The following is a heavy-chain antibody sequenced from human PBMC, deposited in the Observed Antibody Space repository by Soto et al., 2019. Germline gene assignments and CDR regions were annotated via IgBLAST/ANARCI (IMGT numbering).Heavy chain of an antibody. CDR3: ASGYLRYFDWLSDPYYVDY. V-gene: IGHV4-39*01. CDR2: IYYSGST. D-gene: IGHD3-9*01. J-gene: IGHJ4*02. Sequence: PSETLSLTCSVSGVSISTTNYHRGWIRQAPGKGLEWIGTIYYSGSTYYNPSLKSRITVSVDTSKNQFSLKLSSVTAADTAVYYCASGYLRYFDWLSDPYYVDYWGQGTLVTVSS. CDR1: GVSISTTNYH.